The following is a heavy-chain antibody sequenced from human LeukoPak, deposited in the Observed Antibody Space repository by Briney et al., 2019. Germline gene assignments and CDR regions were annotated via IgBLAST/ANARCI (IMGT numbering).Heavy chain of an antibody. D-gene: IGHD3-16*01. Sequence: GESLKISCKGSGYRFTSYWIAWVRQKAGKGLELMGIISPANSETLYSPSFQGQVTMSADSSTAYLQWSSLKASDTAIYYCARRGGNWLDPWGQGTLVTVSS. J-gene: IGHJ5*02. CDR3: ARRGGNWLDP. CDR1: GYRFTSYW. CDR2: ISPANSET. V-gene: IGHV5-51*01.